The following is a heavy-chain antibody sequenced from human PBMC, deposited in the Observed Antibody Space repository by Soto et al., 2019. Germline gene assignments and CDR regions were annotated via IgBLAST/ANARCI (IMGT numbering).Heavy chain of an antibody. D-gene: IGHD6-13*01. J-gene: IGHJ5*01. Sequence: SETLSLTCTVSGVSISNYYWTWIRQPAGKGLEWIGRIYTSGSTNYNPSLKSRVTMSVDTSKNQFSLKLSSVTAADTALYYCARQTTYSSSWYDYWGHGTLVTVS. V-gene: IGHV4-4*07. CDR1: GVSISNYY. CDR2: IYTSGST. CDR3: ARQTTYSSSWYDY.